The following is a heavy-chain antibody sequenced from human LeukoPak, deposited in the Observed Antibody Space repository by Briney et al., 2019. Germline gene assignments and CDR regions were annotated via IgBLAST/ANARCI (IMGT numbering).Heavy chain of an antibody. CDR1: GFTFSRYA. V-gene: IGHV3-64D*06. Sequence: GGSLRLSCSASGFTFSRYAVHWVRQAPGKGLEYMSAISSNGGATYYADSLKGRFTISRDNSKSTLYLQMSSLRVEDTAVYYCRVAAANYYHYYGMDVWGKGTTVTVSS. CDR2: ISSNGGAT. CDR3: RVAAANYYHYYGMDV. J-gene: IGHJ6*04. D-gene: IGHD6-13*01.